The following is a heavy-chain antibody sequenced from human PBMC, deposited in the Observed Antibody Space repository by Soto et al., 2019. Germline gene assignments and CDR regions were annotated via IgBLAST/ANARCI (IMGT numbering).Heavy chain of an antibody. CDR3: ASHRLYDSSSYPIDY. V-gene: IGHV4-59*11. Sequence: PEETLSLTCTVSGGSINSHYWSWIRQPPGKGLEWIGYIYYRGTTNYNPSLKSRVTISVDTSKNQFSLKLTSVTAADTAVYYCASHRLYDSSSYPIDYWGQGTLVTVSS. J-gene: IGHJ4*02. CDR1: GGSINSHY. CDR2: IYYRGTT. D-gene: IGHD3-22*01.